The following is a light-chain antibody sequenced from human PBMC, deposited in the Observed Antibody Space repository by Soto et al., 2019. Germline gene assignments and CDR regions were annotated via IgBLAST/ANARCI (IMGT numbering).Light chain of an antibody. CDR2: DVS. CDR3: SSYTSSSPLVV. V-gene: IGLV2-11*01. CDR1: SSDVGGYNY. J-gene: IGLJ2*01. Sequence: QSVLTQPRSVSGSPGQSVTISCTGTSSDVGGYNYVSWYQQHPGKAPKLMIYDVSKRPSGVPDRFSGSKSGNTASLTISGLQAEDEADYYCSSYTSSSPLVVFGGGTKLTVL.